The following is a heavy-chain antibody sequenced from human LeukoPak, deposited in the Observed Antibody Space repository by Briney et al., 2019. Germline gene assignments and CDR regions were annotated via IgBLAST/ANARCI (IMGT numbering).Heavy chain of an antibody. CDR1: GFTFSNYW. D-gene: IGHD1-26*01. CDR2: INSDGSST. CDR3: AKSGGYGLIDY. Sequence: GGSLRLSCAASGFTFSNYWMHWVRQAPGKGLVWVSRINSDGSSTSYADSVKGRFTISRDNSKNTLYLQMNSLRAEDTAVYYCAKSGGYGLIDYWGQGTLVTVSS. J-gene: IGHJ4*02. V-gene: IGHV3-74*01.